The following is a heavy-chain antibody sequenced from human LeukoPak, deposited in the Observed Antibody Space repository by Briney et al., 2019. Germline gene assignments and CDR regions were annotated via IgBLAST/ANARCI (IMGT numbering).Heavy chain of an antibody. CDR3: ARHDFWSDPEYYFDY. D-gene: IGHD3-3*01. Sequence: SETLSLTCAVSGYSISSGYYWGWIRQPPGKGLEWIGSIYHSGSTYYNPSFKSRVTISVDTSKNQFSLKLSSVTAADTAVYYCARHDFWSDPEYYFDYWGQGTLVTVSS. CDR1: GYSISSGYY. CDR2: IYHSGST. J-gene: IGHJ4*02. V-gene: IGHV4-38-2*01.